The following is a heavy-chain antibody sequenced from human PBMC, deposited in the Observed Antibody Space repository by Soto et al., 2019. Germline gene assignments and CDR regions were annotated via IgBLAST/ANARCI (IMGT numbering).Heavy chain of an antibody. D-gene: IGHD3-22*01. CDR3: ARTSVSSGYYFL. J-gene: IGHJ4*02. CDR1: GYSISSGYY. Sequence: SETLSLTCAVSGYSISSGYYWGWIRQPPGKGLEWIGSIYHSGSTYYNPSLKSRVTISVDTSKNQFSLKLSSVTAADTAVYYCARTSVSSGYYFLWGQGTLVTVSS. CDR2: IYHSGST. V-gene: IGHV4-38-2*01.